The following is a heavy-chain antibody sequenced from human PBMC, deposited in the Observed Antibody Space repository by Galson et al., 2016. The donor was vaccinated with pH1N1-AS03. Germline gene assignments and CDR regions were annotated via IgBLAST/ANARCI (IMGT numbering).Heavy chain of an antibody. CDR1: GFSFEDYG. CDR2: INWLGGST. V-gene: IGHV3-20*04. D-gene: IGHD3-22*01. J-gene: IGHJ4*02. CDR3: ARDFYDSSGYFKAPFDY. Sequence: SLRLSCAASGFSFEDYGMSWVRQAPGKGLEWVSGINWLGGSTGYADSVKGRFTISRDNAKKSLYLQMNSLRVEDTAFYYCARDFYDSSGYFKAPFDYWGQGALATVSS.